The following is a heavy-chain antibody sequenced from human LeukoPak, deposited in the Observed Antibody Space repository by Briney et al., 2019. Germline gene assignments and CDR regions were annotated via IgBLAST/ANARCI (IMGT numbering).Heavy chain of an antibody. CDR2: IYYSGDT. CDR1: GGSISSTSYY. CDR3: ARHHGYLWMTYRRPCDYFDF. D-gene: IGHD3-16*02. Sequence: PSETLSLTCTVSGGSISSTSYYWGWIRQPPGKRLEWIGTIYYSGDTYYSPSLKSRITISRDTSKNLFSLSLTSVTAADTAVYYCARHHGYLWMTYRRPCDYFDFWGQGTLVTVSS. J-gene: IGHJ4*02. V-gene: IGHV4-39*01.